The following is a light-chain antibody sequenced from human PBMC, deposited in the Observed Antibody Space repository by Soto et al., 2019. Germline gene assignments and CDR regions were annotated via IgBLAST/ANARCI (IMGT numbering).Light chain of an antibody. J-gene: IGKJ2*01. CDR3: QQGYSALSMYT. Sequence: DVQMTQSPSSLSASVGDRITITCRASQSISSYLNWYQQKPGKAPKLLIYAASSLQSGVPSRFSGSGSGTDFTLTISSLQPEDFATYYCQQGYSALSMYTFGQGTKLDIK. V-gene: IGKV1-39*01. CDR1: QSISSY. CDR2: AAS.